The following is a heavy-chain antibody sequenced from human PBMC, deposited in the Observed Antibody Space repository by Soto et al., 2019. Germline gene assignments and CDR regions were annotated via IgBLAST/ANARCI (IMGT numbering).Heavy chain of an antibody. D-gene: IGHD5-18*01. J-gene: IGHJ4*02. CDR1: GFTFSSYA. V-gene: IGHV3-30-3*01. Sequence: GGSLRLSCAASGFTFSSYAMHWVRQAPGKGLEWVAVISYDGSNKYYADSVKGRFTISRDNSKNTLYLQMNSLRAEDTAVYYCASGYSYGPRNFDYWGQGTLVTVSS. CDR2: ISYDGSNK. CDR3: ASGYSYGPRNFDY.